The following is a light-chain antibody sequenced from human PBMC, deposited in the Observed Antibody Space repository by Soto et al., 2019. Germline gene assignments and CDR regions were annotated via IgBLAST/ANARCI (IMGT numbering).Light chain of an antibody. Sequence: DIQMTQSPSSVSSSVGDIFTISCRAGQGISSYLAWYQQKPGEAPKLLIYAASSLQSGVPSRFSGSGSGADFTLTISSLQPEDSATYYCQQAHSFPTFGQGTKVDI. CDR1: QGISSY. CDR2: AAS. CDR3: QQAHSFPT. J-gene: IGKJ1*01. V-gene: IGKV1-12*01.